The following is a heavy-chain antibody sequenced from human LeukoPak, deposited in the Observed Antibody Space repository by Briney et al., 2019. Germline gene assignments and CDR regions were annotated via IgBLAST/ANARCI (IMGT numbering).Heavy chain of an antibody. V-gene: IGHV1-18*01. J-gene: IGHJ3*02. CDR3: ARDPSSYYYGSGSYKGAFDI. Sequence: ASVKVSCKASGYTFTNYGISWVRQAPGQGLEWMGWISAYNGNTNYAQKLQGRVTMTTDTSTSTAYMELRSLRSDDTAVYYCARDPSSYYYGSGSYKGAFDIWGQGTMVTVSS. CDR1: GYTFTNYG. CDR2: ISAYNGNT. D-gene: IGHD3-10*01.